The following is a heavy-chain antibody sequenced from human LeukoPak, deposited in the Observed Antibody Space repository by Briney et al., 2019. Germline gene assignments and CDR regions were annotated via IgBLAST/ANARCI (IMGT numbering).Heavy chain of an antibody. D-gene: IGHD5-24*01. CDR2: INPNSGAT. Sequence: ASVKVSCKASGYTFTGYSMHWVRQAPGQGLEWMGRINPNSGATNYAQRFQGRVPMTRDTSISTVYMELNRLRSDDTAVYYCARELPFDYWGQGTLVTVSS. CDR1: GYTFTGYS. V-gene: IGHV1-2*06. J-gene: IGHJ4*02. CDR3: ARELPFDY.